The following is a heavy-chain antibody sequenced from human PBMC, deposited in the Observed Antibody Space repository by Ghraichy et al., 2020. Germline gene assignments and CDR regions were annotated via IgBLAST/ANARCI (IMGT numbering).Heavy chain of an antibody. J-gene: IGHJ4*02. D-gene: IGHD6-13*01. CDR1: GGSISSDY. Sequence: SETLSLTCTVSGGSISSDYWSWIRQPPGKGLELIGYIYYSWSTNYNPSLKSRVTISVDTSKNQFSLKLSSVTAADTAGYYFARVEQQLAFDYWGQGTLVTVSS. V-gene: IGHV4-59*01. CDR2: IYYSWST. CDR3: ARVEQQLAFDY.